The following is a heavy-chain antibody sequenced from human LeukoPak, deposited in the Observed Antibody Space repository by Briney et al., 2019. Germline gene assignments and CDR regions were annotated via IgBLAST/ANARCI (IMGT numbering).Heavy chain of an antibody. CDR3: ARDIGGSYTAIDY. CDR2: ISSSSSII. J-gene: IGHJ4*02. V-gene: IGHV3-48*04. Sequence: GGSLRLSCAASGFTFSTYSMNWVRQAPGKGLEWVSFISSSSSIINYVDSVRGRFTISRDNAKNSPYLQMNSLRAEDTAVYYCARDIGGSYTAIDYWGQGTLVTVSS. D-gene: IGHD1-26*01. CDR1: GFTFSTYS.